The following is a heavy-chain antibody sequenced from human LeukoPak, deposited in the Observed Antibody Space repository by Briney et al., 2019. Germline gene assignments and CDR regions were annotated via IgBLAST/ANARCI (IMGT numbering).Heavy chain of an antibody. CDR2: ISGSGGST. CDR3: AKALVYYDFWSGYYFDY. D-gene: IGHD3-3*01. Sequence: TGGSLRLSCAASGFTFSSYAMSWVRQAPGKGLEWVSAISGSGGSTYYADSVKGRFTIPRDNSKNTLYLQMNSLRAEDTAVYYCAKALVYYDFWSGYYFDYWGQGTLVTVSS. CDR1: GFTFSSYA. J-gene: IGHJ4*02. V-gene: IGHV3-23*01.